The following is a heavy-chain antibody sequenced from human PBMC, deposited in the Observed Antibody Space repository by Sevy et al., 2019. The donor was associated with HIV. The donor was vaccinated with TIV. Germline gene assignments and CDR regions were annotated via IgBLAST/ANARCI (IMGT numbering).Heavy chain of an antibody. J-gene: IGHJ6*02. V-gene: IGHV3-21*01. CDR3: ARDRDTIVKNKYYYYGMDA. Sequence: GGSLRLSCAASGFTFSNYNMTWVRQAPGKGLEWVSFISSSSGSIYYADSLKGRFTISRDNAKNSLYLQMNSLRAEDTAVYYCARDRDTIVKNKYYYYGMDAWGQGTTVTVSS. CDR1: GFTFSNYN. D-gene: IGHD3-22*01. CDR2: ISSSSGSI.